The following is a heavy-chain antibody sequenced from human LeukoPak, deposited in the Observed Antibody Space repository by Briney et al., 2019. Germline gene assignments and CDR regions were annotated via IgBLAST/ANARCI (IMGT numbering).Heavy chain of an antibody. V-gene: IGHV3-30*18. Sequence: PGRSLRLSCAASGFTFTSYGMHWVRQAPGEGLEWVADISSDGSNKYYADSVKGQFTISRDNSKNTVYLQMNSLRAEDTAVYYCAKDHVYDSSGHYYMFGYWGQGTLVTVSS. D-gene: IGHD3-22*01. J-gene: IGHJ4*02. CDR1: GFTFTSYG. CDR2: ISSDGSNK. CDR3: AKDHVYDSSGHYYMFGY.